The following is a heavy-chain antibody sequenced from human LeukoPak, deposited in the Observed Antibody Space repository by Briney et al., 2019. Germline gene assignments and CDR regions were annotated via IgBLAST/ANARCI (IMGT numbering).Heavy chain of an antibody. D-gene: IGHD7-27*01. J-gene: IGHJ4*02. V-gene: IGHV1-8*02. CDR1: GYTFTGYC. CDR2: MSPNSGDT. Sequence: ASVKVSCKASGYTFTGYCMHWVRQATGQRPEWMGWMSPNSGDTGYAQKFQDRVTMTRNTSISTAYMELSSLRSDDTAVYYCARGPPNWGYDYWGPGTLVTVSS. CDR3: ARGPPNWGYDY.